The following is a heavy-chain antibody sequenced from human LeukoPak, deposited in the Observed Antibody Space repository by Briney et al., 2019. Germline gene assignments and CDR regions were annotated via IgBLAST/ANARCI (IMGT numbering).Heavy chain of an antibody. CDR2: INHSGST. CDR3: ALYGSGSYWFDP. D-gene: IGHD3-10*01. J-gene: IGHJ5*02. CDR1: GGSFSGYY. Sequence: SETLSLTCAVYGGSFSGYYWSWIRQPPGRGLEWIGEINHSGSTNYNPSLKSRVTISVDTSKNQFSLKLSSVTAADTAVYYCALYGSGSYWFDPWGQGTLVTVSS. V-gene: IGHV4-34*01.